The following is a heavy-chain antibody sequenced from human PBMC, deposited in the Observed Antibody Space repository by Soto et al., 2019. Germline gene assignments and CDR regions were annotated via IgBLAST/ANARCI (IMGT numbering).Heavy chain of an antibody. CDR1: GYTFSSYA. CDR2: ISAYNDNT. CDR3: ARGWLTDGDYCVDS. D-gene: IGHD4-17*01. V-gene: IGHV1-18*01. Sequence: QVQLVQSGAEVKKPGASVKVSCKASGYTFSSYAIGWVRQAPGQGLEWMGWISAYNDNTNTAQKLQGRVTMTTDTSTTTAYMELRSLRSDATAMYCCARGWLTDGDYCVDSCGQGTLVTVSS. J-gene: IGHJ4*02.